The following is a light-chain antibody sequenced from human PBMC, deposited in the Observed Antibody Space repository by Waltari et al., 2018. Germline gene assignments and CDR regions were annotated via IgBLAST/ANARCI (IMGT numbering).Light chain of an antibody. CDR1: QSISSW. V-gene: IGKV1-5*03. J-gene: IGKJ1*01. CDR2: KAS. CDR3: QQCNTDWT. Sequence: DIQMTQSPSTLSASIGDRVPITCRASQSISSWLAWYQQKPGKAPKLLIYKASNLESGVPSRFSGSGSGTEFTLTISSLQPEDFATYYCQQCNTDWTFGQGTKVEIK.